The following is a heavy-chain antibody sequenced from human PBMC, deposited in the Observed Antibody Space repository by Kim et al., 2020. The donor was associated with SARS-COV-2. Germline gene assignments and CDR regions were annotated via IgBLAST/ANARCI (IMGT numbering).Heavy chain of an antibody. CDR3: ARDPRDILTGYYYYYYYYMDV. D-gene: IGHD3-9*01. V-gene: IGHV1-46*01. CDR1: GYTFTSHY. CDR2: INPSGGST. Sequence: ASVKVSCKASGYTFTSHYIHWVRQAPGQGLEWMGIINPSGGSTSYAQKFQGRVTMTRDTSTSTVYMEVSSLRSEDTAVYYCARDPRDILTGYYYYYYYYMDVWGKGTPVTVSS. J-gene: IGHJ6*03.